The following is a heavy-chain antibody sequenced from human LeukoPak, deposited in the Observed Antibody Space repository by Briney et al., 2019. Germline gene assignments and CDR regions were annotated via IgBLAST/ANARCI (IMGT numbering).Heavy chain of an antibody. CDR3: ARVIGATWFDP. D-gene: IGHD2-15*01. Sequence: GGSLRLSCAASGITVSSNYMSWVRQAPGKGLEWVSVIYSGGSTYYADSVKGRFTISRDNSKNTLYLQMKSLRAEDTAAYYCARVIGATWFDPWGQGTLVTVSS. J-gene: IGHJ5*02. CDR1: GITVSSNY. CDR2: IYSGGST. V-gene: IGHV3-66*01.